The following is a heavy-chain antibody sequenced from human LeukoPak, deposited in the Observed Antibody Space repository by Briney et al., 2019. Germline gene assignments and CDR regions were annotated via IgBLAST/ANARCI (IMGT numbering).Heavy chain of an antibody. CDR2: INHSGST. D-gene: IGHD5-18*01. CDR3: ARGRAVTWNY. V-gene: IGHV4-34*01. J-gene: IGHJ4*02. Sequence: SETLSLTCAVYGGSFSGYYWSWIRQPPGKGLEWIGEINHSGSTNYNPSLKSRVTISVDTSKNQFSLKLSSVTAADTAVYYCARGRAVTWNYWGQGTLVTVSS. CDR1: GGSFSGYY.